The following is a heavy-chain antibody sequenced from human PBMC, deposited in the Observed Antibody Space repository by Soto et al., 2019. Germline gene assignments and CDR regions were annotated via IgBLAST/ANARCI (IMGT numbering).Heavy chain of an antibody. CDR1: GYSFTNYW. V-gene: IGHV5-51*01. CDR2: IYPGDSDT. D-gene: IGHD1-26*01. CDR3: ARCASSGSLDWFDP. Sequence: GESLKISCKGSGYSFTNYWIGWVRQMPGKGLEWMGIIYPGDSDTRYSPSFQGQVTISADKSITTAYLQWSSLKASDTAIYYCARCASSGSLDWFDPWGQGTLVTVSS. J-gene: IGHJ5*02.